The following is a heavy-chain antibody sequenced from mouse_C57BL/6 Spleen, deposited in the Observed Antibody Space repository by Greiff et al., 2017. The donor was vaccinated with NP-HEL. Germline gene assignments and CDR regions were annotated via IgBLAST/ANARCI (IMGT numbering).Heavy chain of an antibody. CDR1: GYAFSSYW. Sequence: VQLQQSGAELVKPGASVKISCTASGYAFSSYWMNWVKQRPGKGLEWIGQIYPGDGDTNYNGKFKGKATLTADKSSSPAYMQLSSLTSEDSAVYFSTSQPSLTTLVAMPPMDYWGQGTSVTVSS. CDR3: TSQPSLTTLVAMPPMDY. V-gene: IGHV1-80*01. J-gene: IGHJ4*01. CDR2: IYPGDGDT. D-gene: IGHD1-1*01.